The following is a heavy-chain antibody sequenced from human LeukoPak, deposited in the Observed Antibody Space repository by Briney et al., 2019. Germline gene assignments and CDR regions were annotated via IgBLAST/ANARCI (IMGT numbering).Heavy chain of an antibody. CDR1: GYSISSGYY. V-gene: IGHV4-38-2*02. CDR2: IYHSGRT. CDR3: ARAFAGSSGYYSPYYYYYMDV. Sequence: SETLSLTCTVSGYSISSGYYWGWIRQPPGKGLEWIGSIYHSGRTFYNPSLKSRVTISVDTSKNQFSLKLSSVTAADTAVYYCARAFAGSSGYYSPYYYYYMDVWGKGTTVIVSS. D-gene: IGHD3-22*01. J-gene: IGHJ6*03.